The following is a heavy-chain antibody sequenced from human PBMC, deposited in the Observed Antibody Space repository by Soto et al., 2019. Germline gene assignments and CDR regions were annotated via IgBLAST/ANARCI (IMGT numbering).Heavy chain of an antibody. J-gene: IGHJ6*02. CDR2: IIPVFGTP. V-gene: IGHV1-69*12. CDR1: GGSLSSFG. CDR3: ARGDATKIVVTTYYAMDV. Sequence: QVQLVESGAEVKKPGSSVKVSCTASGGSLSSFGISWMRQAPGQGLEWMGAIIPVFGTPNYAQKFQDRVTINADESTTTVYMEVRSLTSEDTAVYYCARGDATKIVVTTYYAMDVWGQGTTVTVSS. D-gene: IGHD3-22*01.